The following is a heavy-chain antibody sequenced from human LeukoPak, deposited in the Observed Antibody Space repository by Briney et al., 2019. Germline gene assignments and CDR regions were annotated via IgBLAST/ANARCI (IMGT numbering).Heavy chain of an antibody. D-gene: IGHD6-19*01. Sequence: GGSLRLSCAASGFTFSSYGMHWVRQAPGKGLEWVAVISYDGSNKYYANSVKGRFTISRDNSKNTLYLQMNSLRAEDTAVYYCAKHSSGWYRDYFDYWGQGTLVTVSS. CDR2: ISYDGSNK. V-gene: IGHV3-30*18. J-gene: IGHJ4*02. CDR1: GFTFSSYG. CDR3: AKHSSGWYRDYFDY.